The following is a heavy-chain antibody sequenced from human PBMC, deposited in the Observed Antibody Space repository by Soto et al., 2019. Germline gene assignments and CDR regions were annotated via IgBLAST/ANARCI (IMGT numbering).Heavy chain of an antibody. Sequence: VASVKVSCKASGGTFSSYAISWVRQAPGQGLEWMGGIIPIFGTANYAQKFQGRVTITADESTSTAYMELSSLRSEDTAVYYCARGYVDTAMVAAYGMDVWGQGTTVTVSS. CDR3: ARGYVDTAMVAAYGMDV. CDR1: GGTFSSYA. D-gene: IGHD5-18*01. CDR2: IIPIFGTA. J-gene: IGHJ6*02. V-gene: IGHV1-69*13.